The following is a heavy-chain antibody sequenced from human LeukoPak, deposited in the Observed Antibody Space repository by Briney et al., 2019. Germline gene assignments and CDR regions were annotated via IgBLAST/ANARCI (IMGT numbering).Heavy chain of an antibody. D-gene: IGHD3-3*01. CDR2: IKHSGST. CDR1: GGSFSGYY. Sequence: PSETLSLTCAVYGGSFSGYYLSWIRQPPGKGLEWMGKIKHSGSTNYNPSPKSGVTIEVGTYKYQLSLKLGCVTAAEAAVYYCARGRRTAAMRSGYDSSGWFDGWGQGTLVSVSS. V-gene: IGHV4-34*01. J-gene: IGHJ5*02. CDR3: ARGRRTAAMRSGYDSSGWFDG.